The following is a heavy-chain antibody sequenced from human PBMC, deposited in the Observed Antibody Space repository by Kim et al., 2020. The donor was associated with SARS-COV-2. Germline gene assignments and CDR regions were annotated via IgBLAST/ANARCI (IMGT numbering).Heavy chain of an antibody. V-gene: IGHV3-23*01. J-gene: IGHJ1*01. CDR1: GFTFSAYA. Sequence: GGSLRLSCAASGFTFSAYAMSWVRQAPGKGLEWVSGISGSEGQRYYGDSVKGRFIISRDNSKNMLHLQMNSLRAEDTAVYYCAKHIGSSGSEFQHWGQGTLVTVSS. CDR3: AKHIGSSGSEFQH. CDR2: ISGSEGQR. D-gene: IGHD3-22*01.